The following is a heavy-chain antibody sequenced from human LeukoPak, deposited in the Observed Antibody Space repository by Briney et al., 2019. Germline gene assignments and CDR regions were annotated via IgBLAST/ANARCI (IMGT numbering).Heavy chain of an antibody. Sequence: ASVKVSCKASGYTFTAYYMHWVRQAPGQGLEWMGWINPNSGGTNCAQKFQGRVTMTRDTSISTAYMELSRLSSDDTAVYYCARDGPGSGKTYFDYWGQGTLVTVSS. J-gene: IGHJ4*02. CDR3: ARDGPGSGKTYFDY. CDR1: GYTFTAYY. CDR2: INPNSGGT. D-gene: IGHD3-10*01. V-gene: IGHV1-2*02.